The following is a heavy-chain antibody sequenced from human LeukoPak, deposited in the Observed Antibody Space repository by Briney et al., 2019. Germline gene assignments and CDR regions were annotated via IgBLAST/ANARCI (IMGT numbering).Heavy chain of an antibody. V-gene: IGHV4-4*07. Sequence: SETLSLTCTVSGGSINGYFCTWLRQSAGAGLECIGRIHTSGTTYYNPSFKSRVSMSVDTSNNKFSLRLNSVSATDTAVYYCARDPAGHGRYFDYWGQGALVTVSS. CDR2: IHTSGTT. D-gene: IGHD1-14*01. CDR1: GGSINGYF. J-gene: IGHJ4*02. CDR3: ARDPAGHGRYFDY.